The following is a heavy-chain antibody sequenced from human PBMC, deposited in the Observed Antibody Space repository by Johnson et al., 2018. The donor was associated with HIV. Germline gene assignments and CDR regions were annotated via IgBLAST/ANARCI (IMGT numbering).Heavy chain of an antibody. CDR3: ARACRDGYTCDAFDI. Sequence: VQLVESGGGLVKPGGSLRLSCAASGFTFSDYYMSWIRQAPGKGLEWVSLIYSGGTTYYADSVKGRFTISRDNSKNTLYLQMNSLRAEDTAVYYCARACRDGYTCDAFDIWGQGTMVTVSS. CDR1: GFTFSDYY. D-gene: IGHD5-24*01. CDR2: IYSGGTT. J-gene: IGHJ3*02. V-gene: IGHV3-66*01.